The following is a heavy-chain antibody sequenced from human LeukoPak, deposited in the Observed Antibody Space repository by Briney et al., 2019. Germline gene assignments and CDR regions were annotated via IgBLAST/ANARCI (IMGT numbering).Heavy chain of an antibody. CDR3: AKPRGESVGAFDI. D-gene: IGHD2-15*01. CDR2: ISYDGSNK. CDR1: GFTFSSYG. J-gene: IGHJ3*02. V-gene: IGHV3-30*18. Sequence: GGSLRLSCAASGFTFSSYGMHLVRQAPGKGLEWVAVISYDGSNKYYADSVKGRFTISRDNSKNTLYLQMNSLRAEDTAVYYCAKPRGESVGAFDIWGQGTMVTVSS.